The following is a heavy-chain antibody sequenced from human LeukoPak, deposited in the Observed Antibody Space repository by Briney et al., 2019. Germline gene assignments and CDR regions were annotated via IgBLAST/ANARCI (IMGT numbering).Heavy chain of an antibody. V-gene: IGHV3-11*01. CDR1: GFTFSDYY. CDR3: ARCKTITLLWYFDL. D-gene: IGHD1-20*01. J-gene: IGHJ2*01. Sequence: GGSLRLSCAASGFTFSDYYMSWIRQTPGKGLEWVSYISSSGSTIYYADSVKGRFTISRDNAKNSLYLQMNSLRAEDTAVYYCARCKTITLLWYFDLWGRGTLVTVSP. CDR2: ISSSGSTI.